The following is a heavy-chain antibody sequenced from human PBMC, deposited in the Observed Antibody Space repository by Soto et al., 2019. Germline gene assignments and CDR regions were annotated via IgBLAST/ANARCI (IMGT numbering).Heavy chain of an antibody. D-gene: IGHD4-17*01. Sequence: SETLSLTCTVSGGSISSYYWSWIRQPPGKGLEWIGYIYYSGSTNYNPSLKSRVTISVDTSKNQFSLKLSSVTAADTAVYYCARVSDYGDYWFGPWGQGTLVTVSS. CDR1: GGSISSYY. J-gene: IGHJ5*02. V-gene: IGHV4-59*01. CDR3: ARVSDYGDYWFGP. CDR2: IYYSGST.